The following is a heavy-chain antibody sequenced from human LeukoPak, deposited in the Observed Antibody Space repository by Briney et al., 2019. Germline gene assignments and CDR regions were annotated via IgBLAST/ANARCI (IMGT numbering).Heavy chain of an antibody. CDR3: AKDQRYVWVSYRSLDY. V-gene: IGHV4-34*01. CDR2: INHSGST. CDR1: GGSFSGYY. J-gene: IGHJ4*02. D-gene: IGHD3-16*02. Sequence: PSETLSLTCAVYGGSFSGYYWSWIRQPPGNGLEWIGEINHSGSTNYNPSLKSRVTISVDTSKNQFSLKLSSVTAADTAVYYCAKDQRYVWVSYRSLDYWGQGTLVTVSS.